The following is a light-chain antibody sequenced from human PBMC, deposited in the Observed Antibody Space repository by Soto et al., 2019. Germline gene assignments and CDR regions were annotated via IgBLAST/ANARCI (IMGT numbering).Light chain of an antibody. Sequence: DIVMTQSPPTLSVSVGDKVTITCRASQSVSSSLAWYQQKPGQAPRLLIYGASSRATGIPDRFSGSGSGTDFTLTISRLEPEDFAVYYCQQYGSSPPLTFGGGTKVDIK. V-gene: IGKV3-20*01. CDR1: QSVSSS. CDR3: QQYGSSPPLT. CDR2: GAS. J-gene: IGKJ4*01.